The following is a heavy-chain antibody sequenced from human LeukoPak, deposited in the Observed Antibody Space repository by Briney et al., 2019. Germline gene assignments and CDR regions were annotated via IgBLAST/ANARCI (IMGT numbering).Heavy chain of an antibody. CDR3: ARMALDGGDSIGFDS. D-gene: IGHD2-21*02. V-gene: IGHV1-2*02. CDR2: INPNIGDA. CDR1: GYTFTDYF. J-gene: IGHJ5*01. Sequence: WASVKVSCKASGYTFTDYFIHWVRQAPGQGLEWMGWINPNIGDASYAQKFQDRVTMTRDRSINTAYMELSRLTSDDTAVYYCARMALDGGDSIGFDSWGQGTLVPSPQ.